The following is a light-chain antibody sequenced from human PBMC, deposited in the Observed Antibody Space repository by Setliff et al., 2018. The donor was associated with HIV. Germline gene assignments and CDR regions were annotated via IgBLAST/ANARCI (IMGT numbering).Light chain of an antibody. J-gene: IGLJ1*01. Sequence: QSALTQPASVSGSPGQSITISCTGTSSDVRSYNLVSWYQQHPGKAPKLMIYEVIKRPSGVSNRFSGSKSGNTASLTISGLQAEDEADYYCCSYAGNRTYVFGTGTKVTVL. CDR2: EVI. CDR3: CSYAGNRTYV. CDR1: SSDVRSYNL. V-gene: IGLV2-23*02.